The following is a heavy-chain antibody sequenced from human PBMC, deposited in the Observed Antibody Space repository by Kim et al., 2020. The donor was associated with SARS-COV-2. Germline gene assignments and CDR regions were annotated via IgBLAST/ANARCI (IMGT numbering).Heavy chain of an antibody. J-gene: IGHJ5*02. V-gene: IGHV3-7*01. CDR2: IKQDGSEK. Sequence: GGSLRLSCAASGFTFSSYWMSWVRQAPGKGLEWVANIKQDGSEKYYVDSVKGRFTISRDNAKNSLYLQMNSLRAEDTAVYYCARVYCGGDCYSGYNWFDPWGQGTLVTVSS. D-gene: IGHD2-21*02. CDR1: GFTFSSYW. CDR3: ARVYCGGDCYSGYNWFDP.